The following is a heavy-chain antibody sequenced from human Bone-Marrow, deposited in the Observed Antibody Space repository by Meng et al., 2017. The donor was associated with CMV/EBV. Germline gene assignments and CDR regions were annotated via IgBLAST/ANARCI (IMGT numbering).Heavy chain of an antibody. CDR1: GGSISSSSYY. D-gene: IGHD6-6*01. V-gene: IGHV4-39*01. J-gene: IGHJ4*02. CDR2: IYYSGST. Sequence: SETLSLTCTVSGGSISSSSYYWGWIRQPPGKGLEWIGSIYYSGSTYYNPSLKSRVTISVDTSKNQFSLKLSSVTAADTAVYYWARGSPSSSFYYWGQGTLVTVSS. CDR3: ARGSPSSSFYY.